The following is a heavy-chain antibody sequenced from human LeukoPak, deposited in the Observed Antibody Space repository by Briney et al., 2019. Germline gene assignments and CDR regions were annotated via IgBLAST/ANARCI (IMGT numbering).Heavy chain of an antibody. Sequence: PSETLSLTCTVSGGAITSGGYYWSWIRQSAEKRLEWIGRIHPSGDTDYNPTLKSRVTISVDTSMNQFSLKLNSLTAADTALYYCARAPGYSLDLWGQRTLVTVSS. V-gene: IGHV4-61*02. CDR2: IHPSGDT. D-gene: IGHD5-18*01. CDR1: GGAITSGGYY. J-gene: IGHJ5*02. CDR3: ARAPGYSLDL.